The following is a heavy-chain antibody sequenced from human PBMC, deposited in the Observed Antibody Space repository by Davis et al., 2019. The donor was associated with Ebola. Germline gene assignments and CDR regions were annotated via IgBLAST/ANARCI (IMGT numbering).Heavy chain of an antibody. CDR3: ARDSGYCTGGVCYSPYYYGMDV. Sequence: ASVKVSCKASGYTFTSYGISWVRQAPGQGLEWMGWISAYNGNTNYAQKLQGRVTMTTDISTSTAYMELRSLRSDDTAVYYCARDSGYCTGGVCYSPYYYGMDVWGQGTTVTVSS. J-gene: IGHJ6*02. CDR1: GYTFTSYG. V-gene: IGHV1-18*01. CDR2: ISAYNGNT. D-gene: IGHD2-8*02.